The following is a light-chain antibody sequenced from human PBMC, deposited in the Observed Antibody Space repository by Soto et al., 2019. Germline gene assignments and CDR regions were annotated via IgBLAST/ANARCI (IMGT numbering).Light chain of an antibody. Sequence: EIVMTQSPATLSVSPGERATLSCRASQSVSSNLAWYQQKPGQAPRLLIYGASTRATGIPARFSGSGSGTEFTLTISSLQPDDFATYYCQQYKSYPGTFGPGTKVDIK. J-gene: IGKJ1*01. CDR2: GAS. CDR1: QSVSSN. CDR3: QQYKSYPGT. V-gene: IGKV3-15*01.